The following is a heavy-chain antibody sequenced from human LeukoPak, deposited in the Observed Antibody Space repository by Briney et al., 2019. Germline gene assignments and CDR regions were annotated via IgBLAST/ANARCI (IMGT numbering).Heavy chain of an antibody. J-gene: IGHJ4*02. CDR3: AREFQELFDY. D-gene: IGHD1-26*01. CDR2: INTNTGKP. Sequence: ASVKVSCKASGYSSNGYSMNWVRQAPGQGLEWMGWINTNTGKPTYGQGFTGRFVFSLDTSVSTAYLQISSLRAEDTAVYYCAREFQELFDYWGQGTLVTVSS. CDR1: GYSSNGYS. V-gene: IGHV7-4-1*02.